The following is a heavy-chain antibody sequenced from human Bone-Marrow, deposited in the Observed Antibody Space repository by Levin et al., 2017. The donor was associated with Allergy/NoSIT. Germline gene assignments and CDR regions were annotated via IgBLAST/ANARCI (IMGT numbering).Heavy chain of an antibody. CDR1: GFTFSSYA. CDR2: ISYDGSNK. Sequence: GGSLRLSCAASGFTFSSYAMYWVRQAPGKGLEWVAGISYDGSNKDYADSVKGRITISRDNSKNTLDLQMNSLRAEDTAVYYCARDVGFFGELSPGGYWGQGTLVTVSS. V-gene: IGHV3-30-3*01. CDR3: ARDVGFFGELSPGGY. J-gene: IGHJ4*02. D-gene: IGHD3-10*01.